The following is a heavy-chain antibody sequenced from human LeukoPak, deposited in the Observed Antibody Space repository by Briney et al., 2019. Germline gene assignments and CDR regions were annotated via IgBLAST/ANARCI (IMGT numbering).Heavy chain of an antibody. CDR1: GFTFSSYE. Sequence: GGSLRLSCAASGFTFSSYEMNWVRQAPEKGLEWVSYIGSSGTTIYYADSVKGRFTISRDNAKNSLYLQMNSLRAEDTAVYYCVGDDYGDYVCWGQGTLVTVSS. D-gene: IGHD4-17*01. CDR3: VGDDYGDYVC. CDR2: IGSSGTTI. V-gene: IGHV3-48*03. J-gene: IGHJ4*02.